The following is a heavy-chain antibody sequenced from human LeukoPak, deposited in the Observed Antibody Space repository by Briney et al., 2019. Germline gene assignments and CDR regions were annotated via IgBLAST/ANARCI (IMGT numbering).Heavy chain of an antibody. Sequence: KPSETLSLTCAVYGGSFSGYYWSWIRQPPGKGLEWIGEINHSGSTNYNPSLKSRVTISVDTPKNQSSLKLSSVTAADTAVYYCARGTYYDFWSGYRGGWFDPWGQGTLVTVSS. J-gene: IGHJ5*02. D-gene: IGHD3-3*01. CDR3: ARGTYYDFWSGYRGGWFDP. CDR1: GGSFSGYY. CDR2: INHSGST. V-gene: IGHV4-34*01.